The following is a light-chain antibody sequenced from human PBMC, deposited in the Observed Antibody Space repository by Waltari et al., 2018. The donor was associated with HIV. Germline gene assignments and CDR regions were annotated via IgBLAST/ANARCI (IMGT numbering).Light chain of an antibody. CDR1: SSNIGAGYD. J-gene: IGLJ1*01. CDR2: GNS. Sequence: QSVLTQPPSVSGAPGPRVTISCPGSSSNIGAGYDVHWYQQLPGTAPKLLIYGNSNRPSGVPDRFSGSKSGTSASLAITGLQAEDEADYYCQSYDSSLSGRVFGTGTKVTVL. V-gene: IGLV1-40*01. CDR3: QSYDSSLSGRV.